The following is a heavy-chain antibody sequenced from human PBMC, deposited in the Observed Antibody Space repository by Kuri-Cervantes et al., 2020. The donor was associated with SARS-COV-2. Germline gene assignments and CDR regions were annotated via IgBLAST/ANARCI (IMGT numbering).Heavy chain of an antibody. CDR1: GFTFSGYS. CDR2: ISSSSSTI. CDR3: ARGEYCSSTSCYYYYYMDV. D-gene: IGHD2-2*01. Sequence: GESPKISCAASGFTFSGYSMKWVRQAPGKGLEWVSYISSSSSTIYYADSVKGRFTISRDNAKNSLYLQMNSLRAEDTAVYYCARGEYCSSTSCYYYYYMDVWGKGTTVTVSS. J-gene: IGHJ6*03. V-gene: IGHV3-48*01.